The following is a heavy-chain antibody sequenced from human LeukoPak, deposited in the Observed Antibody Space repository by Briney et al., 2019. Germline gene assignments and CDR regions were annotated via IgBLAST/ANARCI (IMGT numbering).Heavy chain of an antibody. J-gene: IGHJ5*02. CDR3: ARDPRWLTPDCTSTSCYENYFDP. D-gene: IGHD2-2*01. Sequence: NSSETLSLTCGVSGYSISSGYQGAWIRQSPGKGLEGIGSIYHSGSAHYNPSLKSRGTISVETSKNQFSLTMYPVTAADTAVYYCARDPRWLTPDCTSTSCYENYFDPWGQGTLVTVSS. V-gene: IGHV4-38-2*02. CDR1: GYSISSGYQ. CDR2: IYHSGSA.